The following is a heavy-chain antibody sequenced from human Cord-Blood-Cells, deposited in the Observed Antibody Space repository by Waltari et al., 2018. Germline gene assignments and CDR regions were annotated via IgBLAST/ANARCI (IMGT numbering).Heavy chain of an antibody. V-gene: IGHV4-38-2*02. J-gene: IGHJ3*02. CDR3: ARDEYCSSTSCYHDAFDI. Sequence: QVQLQESGPGLVKPSETLSLTCTVSGYSISSGYYWGWIRQPPGKGLEWIGSIYHSGTTYYTPSLTSRVTISGDTSKNQFSLKLSSVTAADTAVYYCARDEYCSSTSCYHDAFDIWGQGTMVTVSS. D-gene: IGHD2-2*01. CDR2: IYHSGTT. CDR1: GYSISSGYY.